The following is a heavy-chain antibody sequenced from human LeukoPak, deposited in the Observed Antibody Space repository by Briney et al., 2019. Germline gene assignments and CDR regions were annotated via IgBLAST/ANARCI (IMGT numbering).Heavy chain of an antibody. J-gene: IGHJ4*02. V-gene: IGHV3-15*01. D-gene: IGHD1-26*01. Sequence: GGSLRLSCAASGFTFSNAWMSWVRQAPGKGLEWVGRIKSKTDGGTTDYAAPVKGRFTISRDDSKNTLYLQMNSLKTEDTAVYYCAKGGHSGSPPGLYYFDYWGQGTLVTVSS. CDR3: AKGGHSGSPPGLYYFDY. CDR1: GFTFSNAW. CDR2: IKSKTDGGTT.